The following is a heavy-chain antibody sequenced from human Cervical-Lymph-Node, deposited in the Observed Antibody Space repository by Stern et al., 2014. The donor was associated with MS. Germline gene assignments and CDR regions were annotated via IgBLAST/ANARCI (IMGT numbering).Heavy chain of an antibody. CDR3: ARRDYYDTSTYYDDAFDI. CDR2: ISYSGGA. D-gene: IGHD3-22*01. V-gene: IGHV4-59*01. CDR1: GGSISTYY. J-gene: IGHJ3*02. Sequence: QLQLQESGPGLVKASETLSLTCTVSGGSISTYYWTWIRQPPGKGLEWIGEISYSGGAHYNPSIKSRVTLSVVTSKNQFSLKLSSVTAADTAVYYCARRDYYDTSTYYDDAFDIWGQGTMVTVSS.